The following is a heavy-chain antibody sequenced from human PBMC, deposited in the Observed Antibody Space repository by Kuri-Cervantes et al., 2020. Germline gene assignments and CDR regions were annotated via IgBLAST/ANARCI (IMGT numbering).Heavy chain of an antibody. J-gene: IGHJ2*01. CDR2: IWYDGSNK. V-gene: IGHV3-33*08. D-gene: IGHD3-10*01. CDR3: ARGARGYYGSGSYSRWYFVL. Sequence: GESLKISCAASGFTFSSYGMHWVRQAPGKGLEWVAVIWYDGSNKYYADSVKGRFTISRDNSKHTLYLQMDSLRAEDTAVYYCARGARGYYGSGSYSRWYFVLWGRGTLVTVSS. CDR1: GFTFSSYG.